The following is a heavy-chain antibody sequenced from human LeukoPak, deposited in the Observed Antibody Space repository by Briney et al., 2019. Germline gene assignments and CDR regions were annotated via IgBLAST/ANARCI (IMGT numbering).Heavy chain of an antibody. CDR3: ARGQYCSSTSCYENAFDI. CDR1: GYTFTSYD. V-gene: IGHV1-8*01. CDR2: MNPNSGNT. D-gene: IGHD2-2*01. Sequence: ASVKVSCKASGYTFTSYDINWVRQATGQGLEWMGWMNPNSGNTGYAQKFQGRVTMTSNTSISTAYMELSSLRSEDTAVYYCARGQYCSSTSCYENAFDIWGQGTMVTVSA. J-gene: IGHJ3*02.